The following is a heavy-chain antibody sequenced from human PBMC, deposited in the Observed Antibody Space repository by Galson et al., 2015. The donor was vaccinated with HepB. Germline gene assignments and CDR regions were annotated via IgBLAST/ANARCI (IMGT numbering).Heavy chain of an antibody. V-gene: IGHV3-15*01. J-gene: IGHJ4*02. CDR3: TTDLYYYDSSGQIRIDY. Sequence: SLRLSCAASGFTFSNAWMSWVRQAPGKGLEWVGRIKSKTDGGTTDHAAPVKGRFTISRDDSKNTLYLQMNSLKIEDTAMYYCTTDLYYYDSSGQIRIDYWGQGTLVTVSS. CDR1: GFTFSNAW. CDR2: IKSKTDGGTT. D-gene: IGHD3-22*01.